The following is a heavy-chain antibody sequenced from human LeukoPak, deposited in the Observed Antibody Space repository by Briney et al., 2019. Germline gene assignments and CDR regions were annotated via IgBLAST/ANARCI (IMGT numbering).Heavy chain of an antibody. CDR1: RFTFSNYA. Sequence: TGGSLRLSCAASRFTFSNYAMSWVRQAPGKGLEWVSTISGSGGSTYYADSVKGRFTISRDNSKNTLHLQMNSLRAEDTAVYYCAKSAYYDSSGFYREYYFDYWGQGTLITASS. J-gene: IGHJ4*02. V-gene: IGHV3-23*01. CDR2: ISGSGGST. CDR3: AKSAYYDSSGFYREYYFDY. D-gene: IGHD3-22*01.